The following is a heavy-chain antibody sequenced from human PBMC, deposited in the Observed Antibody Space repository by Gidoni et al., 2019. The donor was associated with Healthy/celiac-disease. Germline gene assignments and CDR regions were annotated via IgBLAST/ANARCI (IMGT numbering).Heavy chain of an antibody. CDR2: MNPNSGNT. V-gene: IGHV1-8*01. CDR1: GYTFTSYD. CDR3: ARGFPPSGIAVAGTGDGMDV. J-gene: IGHJ6*02. D-gene: IGHD6-19*01. Sequence: QVQLVQSGAEVKKPGAAVKVSCQASGYTFTSYDINWVRQATGQGLEWMGWMNPNSGNTGYAQKFQGRVTMTRNTSISTAYMELSSLRSEDTAVYYCARGFPPSGIAVAGTGDGMDVWGQGTTVTVSS.